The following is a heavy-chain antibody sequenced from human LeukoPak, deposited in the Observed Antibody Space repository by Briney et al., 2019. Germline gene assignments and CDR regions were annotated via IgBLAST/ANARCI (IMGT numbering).Heavy chain of an antibody. Sequence: GGSLRLSCAAAGFTFDDYAMHWVRQAPGKGLEGVSVISWDGGSTYYADSVKGRFTISRDNSKNSLYLQMNSLRAEDTALYYCAKAAGYSSSDYYYMDVWGKGTTVTVSS. D-gene: IGHD6-13*01. CDR2: ISWDGGST. CDR1: GFTFDDYA. J-gene: IGHJ6*03. CDR3: AKAAGYSSSDYYYMDV. V-gene: IGHV3-43D*03.